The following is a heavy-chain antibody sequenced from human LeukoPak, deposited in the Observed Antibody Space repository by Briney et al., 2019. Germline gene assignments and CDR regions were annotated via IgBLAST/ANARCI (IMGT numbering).Heavy chain of an antibody. CDR2: ISYDGSNK. CDR3: AKDKRAGLYYSDY. V-gene: IGHV3-30*18. CDR1: GFTFSSYG. J-gene: IGHJ4*02. Sequence: GGSLRLSCAASGFTFSSYGMHWVRQAPGKGLEWVAVISYDGSNKYYADSVKGRLTISRDNSKNTLYLQMNSLRAEDTAVYYCAKDKRAGLYYSDYWGQGTLVTVSS.